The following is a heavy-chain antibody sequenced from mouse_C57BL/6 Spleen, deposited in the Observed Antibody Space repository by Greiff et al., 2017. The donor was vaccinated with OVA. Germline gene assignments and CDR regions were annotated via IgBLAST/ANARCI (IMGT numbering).Heavy chain of an antibody. CDR2: ISYDGSN. CDR3: ARDRDYGIDY. D-gene: IGHD1-1*01. CDR1: GYSITSGYY. V-gene: IGHV3-6*01. Sequence: DVKLQESGPGLVKPSQSLSLTCSVTGYSITSGYYWNWIRQFPGNKLEWMGYISYDGSNNYNPSLKNRISITRDTSKNQFCLKLNSVTTEDTATYYCARDRDYGIDYWGQGTTLTVSS. J-gene: IGHJ2*01.